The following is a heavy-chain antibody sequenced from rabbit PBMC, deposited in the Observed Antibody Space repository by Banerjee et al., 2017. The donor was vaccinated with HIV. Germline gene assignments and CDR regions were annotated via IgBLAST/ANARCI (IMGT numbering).Heavy chain of an antibody. CDR2: IDAGSSGFT. CDR3: ARLFAYAGYAGFGYATLDYFNL. Sequence: QEQLEESGGDLVKPGASLTLTCKASGVSFSGSSYMCWVRQAPGKGLEWIACIDAGSSGFTYFASWAKGRFTISRSTSLNTVTLRMTGLTAADTATYFCARLFAYAGYAGFGYATLDYFNLWGQGTLVTVS. CDR1: GVSFSGSSY. D-gene: IGHD6-1*01. J-gene: IGHJ4*01. V-gene: IGHV1S45*01.